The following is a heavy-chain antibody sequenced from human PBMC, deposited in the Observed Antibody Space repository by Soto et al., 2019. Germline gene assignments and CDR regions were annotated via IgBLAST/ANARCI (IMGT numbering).Heavy chain of an antibody. Sequence: SETLSLTCTVSGGSISSYYWSWIRQPPGKGLEWIGYIYYSGSTNYNPSLKSRVTISVDTSKNQFSLKLSSVTAADTAVYYCVLLLWFGEPYYSSVRAFGGKGTTVPVSS. CDR2: IYYSGST. J-gene: IGHJ6*04. V-gene: IGHV4-59*01. CDR3: VLLLWFGEPYYSSVRAF. D-gene: IGHD3-10*01. CDR1: GGSISSYY.